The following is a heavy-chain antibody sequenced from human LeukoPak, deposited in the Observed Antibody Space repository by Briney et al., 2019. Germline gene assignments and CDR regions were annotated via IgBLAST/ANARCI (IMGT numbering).Heavy chain of an antibody. CDR3: ARDARYYYGSGSYYNHFDY. D-gene: IGHD3-10*01. J-gene: IGHJ4*02. Sequence: GGSLRLSCAASGFTFSSYWMSWVRQAPGKGLEWVANIKQDGSEEYYVDSVKGRFTISRDNAKNSLYLQMNSLRAEDTAVYYCARDARYYYGSGSYYNHFDYWGQGTLVTVSS. V-gene: IGHV3-7*01. CDR2: IKQDGSEE. CDR1: GFTFSSYW.